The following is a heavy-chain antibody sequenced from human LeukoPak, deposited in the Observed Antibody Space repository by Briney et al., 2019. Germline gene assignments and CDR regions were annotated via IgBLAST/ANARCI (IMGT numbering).Heavy chain of an antibody. Sequence: ASVKVSCKASGYTFTSYDINWVRQATGQGPEWMGWMNPNSGNTGYAQKFQGRVTMTRNTSISTAYMELSSLRSEDTAAYYCARAALDYGDYDDYWGQGTLVTVSS. CDR1: GYTFTSYD. CDR3: ARAALDYGDYDDY. J-gene: IGHJ4*02. V-gene: IGHV1-8*01. CDR2: MNPNSGNT. D-gene: IGHD4-17*01.